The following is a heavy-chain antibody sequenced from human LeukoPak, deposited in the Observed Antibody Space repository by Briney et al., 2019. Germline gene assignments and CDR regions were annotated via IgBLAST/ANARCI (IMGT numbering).Heavy chain of an antibody. V-gene: IGHV3-33*01. D-gene: IGHD6-6*01. CDR1: GFTFSSYG. CDR2: IWYDGSKK. Sequence: GGSLRLSCAASGFTFSSYGMHWVRQAPGKGLEWVAIIWYDGSKKYYADSVKGRFTISRDNSKNTLFLQMNSLRAEDTAVYYCARDLGSSEYSSSSGWFDPWGQGTLVTVSS. CDR3: ARDLGSSEYSSSSGWFDP. J-gene: IGHJ5*02.